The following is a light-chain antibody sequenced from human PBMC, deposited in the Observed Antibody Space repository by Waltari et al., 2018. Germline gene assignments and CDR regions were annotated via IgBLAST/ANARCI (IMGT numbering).Light chain of an antibody. CDR2: EDS. CDR1: TLGDKY. CDR3: QAWDSSAGV. V-gene: IGLV3-1*01. J-gene: IGLJ2*01. Sequence: SYDLTQTPSVSVSPGPTASITCSGDTLGDKYVCWYQQKPGQSPVLVIYEDSKRPSGIPERFSGSNSGNTATLTISGTQAMDEADYYCQAWDSSAGVFGGGTKLTVL.